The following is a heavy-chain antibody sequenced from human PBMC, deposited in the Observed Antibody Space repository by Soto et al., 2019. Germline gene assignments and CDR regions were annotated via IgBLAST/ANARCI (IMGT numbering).Heavy chain of an antibody. CDR1: GGTFSSYA. D-gene: IGHD3-22*01. CDR3: ARANYDSSGSYYYYGMDV. Sequence: ASVKVSCKASGGTFSSYATSWVRQAPGQGLEWMGGIIPIFVTANYAQKFQGRVTITADESTSTAYMELSSLRSEDTAVYYCARANYDSSGSYYYYGMDVWGQGTTVTFSS. J-gene: IGHJ6*02. CDR2: IIPIFVTA. V-gene: IGHV1-69*13.